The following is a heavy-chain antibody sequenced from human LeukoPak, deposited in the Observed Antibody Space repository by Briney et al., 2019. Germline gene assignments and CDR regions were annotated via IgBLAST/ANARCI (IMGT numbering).Heavy chain of an antibody. CDR3: TKDRDSYNWFDP. CDR2: IRSKTHGGTT. J-gene: IGHJ5*02. Sequence: PGGSLRLSCSGSGFNFHDYAVTWVRQAPGKGLEWVGFIRSKTHGGTTEYAASVKGRFTISRDDSKSIAYLQLNSLETEDTAVYYWTKDRDSYNWFDPWGQGTLVTVSS. V-gene: IGHV3-49*04. D-gene: IGHD3-10*01. CDR1: GFNFHDYA.